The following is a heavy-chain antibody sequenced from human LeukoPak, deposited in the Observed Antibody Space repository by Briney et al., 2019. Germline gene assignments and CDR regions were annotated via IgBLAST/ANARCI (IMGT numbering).Heavy chain of an antibody. D-gene: IGHD3-10*01. CDR3: ATDGNFRVPGED. CDR2: IRYDASNK. CDR1: GFTFTAYG. Sequence: GGSLRLSCAASGFTFTAYGMHWVRQAPGKGLEWVAFIRYDASNKYYADSVKGRFTISRGNSKNTLYLQMNSLRAEDTAVYFCATDGNFRVPGEDWGQGILVTVSS. V-gene: IGHV3-30*02. J-gene: IGHJ4*02.